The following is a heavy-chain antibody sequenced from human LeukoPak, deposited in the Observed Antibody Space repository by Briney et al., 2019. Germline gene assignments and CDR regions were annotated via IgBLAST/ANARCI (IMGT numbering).Heavy chain of an antibody. CDR1: GYTFTSYY. CDR3: ARDAPPYYDFWSGYYHHFDY. Sequence: GASVKVSCKASGYTFTSYYMHWVRQAPGQGLEWMGLINPTGDSTGYAQKFQGRVTMTRDTSASTAYMELSRLRSDDTAVYYCARDAPPYYDFWSGYYHHFDYWGQGTLVTVSS. D-gene: IGHD3-3*01. J-gene: IGHJ4*02. V-gene: IGHV1-46*01. CDR2: INPTGDST.